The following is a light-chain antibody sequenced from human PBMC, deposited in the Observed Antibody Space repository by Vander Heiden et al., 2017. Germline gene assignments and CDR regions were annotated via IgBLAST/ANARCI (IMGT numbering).Light chain of an antibody. Sequence: DIQMTPSPSSLSASVGDTVTITCRASQSIDNFLNWYQHQPGKAPTLLISSASNLHGGVPARFSGSGSGTDFTLTIASLQPEDFATYSCQQGYSIPFTFGPGTKVDAK. J-gene: IGKJ3*01. CDR1: QSIDNF. CDR2: SAS. CDR3: QQGYSIPFT. V-gene: IGKV1-39*01.